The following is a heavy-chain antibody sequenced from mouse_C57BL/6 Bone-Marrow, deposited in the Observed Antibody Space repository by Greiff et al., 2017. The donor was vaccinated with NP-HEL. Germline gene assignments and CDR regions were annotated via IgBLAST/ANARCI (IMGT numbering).Heavy chain of an antibody. V-gene: IGHV1-61*01. Sequence: QVQLQQPGAELVRPGSSVKLSCKASGYTFTSYWMDWVKQRPGQGLEWIGNIYPSDSETHYNQKFKDKATLTVDKSSSTAYRQLSSLTSEDSAVYYCARHYGSSSYWYFDVWGTGTTVTVSS. D-gene: IGHD1-1*01. J-gene: IGHJ1*03. CDR2: IYPSDSET. CDR1: GYTFTSYW. CDR3: ARHYGSSSYWYFDV.